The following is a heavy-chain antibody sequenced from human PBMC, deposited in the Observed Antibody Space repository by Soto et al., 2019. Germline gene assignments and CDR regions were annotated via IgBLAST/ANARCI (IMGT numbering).Heavy chain of an antibody. Sequence: QVQLVESGGGVVQPGRSLRLSCSASGFTFSDFGMYWVRQAPGKGLDWVSFISYDGSNQYYAGSVKGRFTVSRDNSKNTLFLLMNSLRPEDTAVYFCARRTGTAPRFDYWGQGTLVIVSS. V-gene: IGHV3-30-3*01. CDR1: GFTFSDFG. D-gene: IGHD1-7*01. J-gene: IGHJ4*02. CDR2: ISYDGSNQ. CDR3: ARRTGTAPRFDY.